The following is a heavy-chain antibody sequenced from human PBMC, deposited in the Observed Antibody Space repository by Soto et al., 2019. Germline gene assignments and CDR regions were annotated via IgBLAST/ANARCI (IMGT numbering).Heavy chain of an antibody. Sequence: GGSLRLSCAASGFTFNNYAMSWVRQAPGKWLEWVSAISANGQGIYYADSVKGRFIISRDSSKNTVFLHMDSLTAEDTAVYYCAKDRNYPRDQFHNWGQGXLVTVSS. CDR1: GFTFNNYA. CDR2: ISANGQGI. CDR3: AKDRNYPRDQFHN. D-gene: IGHD1-7*01. J-gene: IGHJ4*01. V-gene: IGHV3-23*01.